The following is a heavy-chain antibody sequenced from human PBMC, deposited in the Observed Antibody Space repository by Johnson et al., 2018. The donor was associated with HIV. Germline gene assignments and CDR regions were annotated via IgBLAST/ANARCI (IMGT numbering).Heavy chain of an antibody. Sequence: QVQLVESGGGVVQPGRSLRLSCAASGFTFSTYGMHWVRQAPGKGLEWVAVMWYDGSNKYYADSVKGRFPISRDNAKESLYLQMNSLGVEDTAVYYCANGPIKYSRSSRGGAFEIWGQGTMVTVSS. V-gene: IGHV3-33*03. D-gene: IGHD6-6*01. CDR1: GFTFSTYG. CDR3: ANGPIKYSRSSRGGAFEI. CDR2: MWYDGSNK. J-gene: IGHJ3*02.